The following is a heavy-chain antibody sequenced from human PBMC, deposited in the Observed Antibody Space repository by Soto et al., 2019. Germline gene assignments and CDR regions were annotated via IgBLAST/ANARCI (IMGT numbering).Heavy chain of an antibody. CDR2: INAGNGNT. CDR1: GYTFTSYA. D-gene: IGHD6-19*01. J-gene: IGHJ4*02. CDR3: VAVDYGDY. Sequence: QVQLVQSGAEVKKPGASVKVSCKTSGYTFTSYAVHWARQAPGQRLEWMGWINAGNGNTEYSQKFQGRVTFTRDTSASTDHMELSSLRSEDTAVYYCVAVDYGDYWGQGTLVTVSS. V-gene: IGHV1-3*01.